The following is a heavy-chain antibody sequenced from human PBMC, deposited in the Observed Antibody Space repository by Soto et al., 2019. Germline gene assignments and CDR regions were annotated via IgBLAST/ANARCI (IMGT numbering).Heavy chain of an antibody. Sequence: EVQLLESGGGLVQPGGSLRLSCAASGFTFSSYAMSWVRQAPGKGLEWVSAISGSGGSTYYADSVKGRFTISRDNSKNTLNLQMNSMRAEDTAVYYCAKSRERQWLVFSDYWGQGTLVTVSS. J-gene: IGHJ4*02. CDR2: ISGSGGST. CDR3: AKSRERQWLVFSDY. D-gene: IGHD6-19*01. V-gene: IGHV3-23*01. CDR1: GFTFSSYA.